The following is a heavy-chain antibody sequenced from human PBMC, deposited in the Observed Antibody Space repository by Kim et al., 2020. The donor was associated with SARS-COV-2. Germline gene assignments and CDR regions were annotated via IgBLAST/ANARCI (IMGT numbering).Heavy chain of an antibody. CDR2: ISAYNGNT. CDR1: GYTFTSYG. Sequence: ASVKVSCKASGYTFTSYGISRVRQAPGQGLEWMGWISAYNGNTNYGQKLQGRVTMTTDTSTSTAYMELRSLRSDDTAVYYCARGQWRVKIVDYWGQGTLVTVSS. J-gene: IGHJ4*02. D-gene: IGHD6-19*01. V-gene: IGHV1-18*04. CDR3: ARGQWRVKIVDY.